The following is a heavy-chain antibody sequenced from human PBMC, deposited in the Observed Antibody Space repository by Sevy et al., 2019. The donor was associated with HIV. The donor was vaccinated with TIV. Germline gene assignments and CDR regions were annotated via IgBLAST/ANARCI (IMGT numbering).Heavy chain of an antibody. Sequence: GGSLRLSCAASGFTFSRNAMSWVRQAPGKGLEWASGLTGSGGSTYYADSVKGRFTISRDNSKNTLYLQMNSLRVEDTAVYYCAKVGYCSSTSCYSIYYGMDVWGQGTTVTVSS. CDR3: AKVGYCSSTSCYSIYYGMDV. CDR1: GFTFSRNA. D-gene: IGHD2-2*02. CDR2: LTGSGGST. V-gene: IGHV3-23*01. J-gene: IGHJ6*02.